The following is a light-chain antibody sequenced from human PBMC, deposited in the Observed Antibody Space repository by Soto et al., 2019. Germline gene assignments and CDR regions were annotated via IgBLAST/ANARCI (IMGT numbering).Light chain of an antibody. CDR3: QQSYSTPPP. V-gene: IGKV1-39*01. CDR2: AAS. CDR1: QSISSC. J-gene: IGKJ2*01. Sequence: DIQMTQSPSSLSASVGDRVTITCRASQSISSCLNWYQQKPGKTPKFLIYAASNLQSGDPSRNSGSVSGTDFTLNIRGLQPEDFATYYRQQSYSTPPPFGQGTKLAIK.